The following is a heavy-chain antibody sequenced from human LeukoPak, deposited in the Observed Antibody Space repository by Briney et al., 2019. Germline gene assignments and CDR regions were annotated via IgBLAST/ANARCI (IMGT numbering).Heavy chain of an antibody. J-gene: IGHJ4*02. Sequence: GGSLRLSCAASGFTFSSYAMSWVRQAPGKGLEWVSAISGSGGSTYYADSVKGRFTISGDNSKNTLYLQMNSLRAEDTAVYYCAKAYYYDSSGYYGYWGQGTLVTVSS. V-gene: IGHV3-23*01. CDR2: ISGSGGST. D-gene: IGHD3-22*01. CDR1: GFTFSSYA. CDR3: AKAYYYDSSGYYGY.